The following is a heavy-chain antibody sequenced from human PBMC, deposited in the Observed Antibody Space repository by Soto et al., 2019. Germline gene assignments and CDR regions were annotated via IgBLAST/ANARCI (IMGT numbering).Heavy chain of an antibody. J-gene: IGHJ6*02. V-gene: IGHV1-69*12. Sequence: QVQLVQSGAEVTKPGSSVKVSCKASAGTFSTDSISWLRQAPGQGLEWMGGIIPMFGTANNAQKFQGGVKMPADESTRTAYMERTRLRSEDKAVYFCAREIDGYYAMGVWGQGTAETDAS. CDR2: IIPMFGTA. CDR3: AREIDGYYAMGV. CDR1: AGTFSTDS.